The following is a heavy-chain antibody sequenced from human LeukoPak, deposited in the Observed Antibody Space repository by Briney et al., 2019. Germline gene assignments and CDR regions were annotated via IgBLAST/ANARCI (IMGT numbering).Heavy chain of an antibody. CDR1: GYTFTGYY. CDR3: ARAHRRYCSGGSCYIIWFNP. V-gene: IGHV1-2*02. D-gene: IGHD2-15*01. CDR2: INPNSGGT. J-gene: IGHJ5*02. Sequence: GASVKVSCKASGYTFTGYYMHWVRQAPGQGLEWMGWINPNSGGTNYAQKFQGRVTMTRDTSISTAYMELSRLRSDDTAVYYCARAHRRYCSGGSCYIIWFNPWGQGTLVTVSS.